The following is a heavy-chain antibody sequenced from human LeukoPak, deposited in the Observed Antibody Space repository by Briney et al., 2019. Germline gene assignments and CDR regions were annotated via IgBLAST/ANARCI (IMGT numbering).Heavy chain of an antibody. CDR2: INLNSGGT. J-gene: IGHJ4*02. D-gene: IGHD3-3*01. CDR3: ARDPGLRFLEWLFDY. V-gene: IGHV1-2*02. Sequence: ASVKVSCKASGYTFTGYYRHWVRQAPGQGLEWMGWINLNSGGTNYAQKFQGRVTMTRDTSISTAYMELSRLRSDDTAVYYCARDPGLRFLEWLFDYWGQGTLVTVSS. CDR1: GYTFTGYY.